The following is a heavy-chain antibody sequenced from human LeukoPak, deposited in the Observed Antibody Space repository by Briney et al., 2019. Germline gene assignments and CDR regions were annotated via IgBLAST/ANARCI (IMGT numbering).Heavy chain of an antibody. V-gene: IGHV1-69*13. Sequence: ASVKVSCKASGGTFSTYTFSWVRRAPGQGLEWMGGIIPIFGTINYAQKFQGRVTITADESASTAYVELSNLRSGDTAMYYCAFPDGDYYDRRGAFRIWGQGTLVTVSS. CDR1: GGTFSTYT. J-gene: IGHJ3*02. D-gene: IGHD3-22*01. CDR3: AFPDGDYYDRRGAFRI. CDR2: IIPIFGTI.